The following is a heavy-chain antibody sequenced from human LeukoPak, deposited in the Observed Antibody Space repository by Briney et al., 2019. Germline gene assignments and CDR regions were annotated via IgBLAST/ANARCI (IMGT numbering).Heavy chain of an antibody. J-gene: IGHJ4*02. CDR1: GFTVSSNS. CDR3: PRAAAYCSGGSCYFDY. Sequence: GVSLRLSCAASGFTVSSNSMSWVRQAPGKGLEWVSVIHSGGSTYYADSVKGRFTISRDNSKNTLFLQMNSLRAEDTAVYYCPRAAAYCSGGSCYFDYWGQGTLVTVSS. D-gene: IGHD2-15*01. V-gene: IGHV3-53*01. CDR2: IHSGGST.